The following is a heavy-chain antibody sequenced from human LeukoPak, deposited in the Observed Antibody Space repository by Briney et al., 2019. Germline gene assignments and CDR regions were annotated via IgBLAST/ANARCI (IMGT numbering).Heavy chain of an antibody. CDR3: ARADIIVVADATPVGSAFEY. V-gene: IGHV1-18*01. D-gene: IGHD2-15*01. J-gene: IGHJ4*02. CDR2: ISAYKGDT. CDR1: GYTFSSYG. Sequence: ASLKVSCKTSGYTFSSYGISWLRQAPGQGLERMGWISAYKGDTDYAQKFQGRLTVTRDTSTSTAYMELQSLTSDDTAVYYCARADIIVVADATPVGSAFEYWGQGALITVS.